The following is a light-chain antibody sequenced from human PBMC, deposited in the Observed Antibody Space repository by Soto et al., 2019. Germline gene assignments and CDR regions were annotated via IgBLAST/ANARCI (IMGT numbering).Light chain of an antibody. CDR3: QHRSGSAALT. CDR1: QSVSSY. Sequence: EIVLTQSPATLSLSPGERATLSCRASQSVSSYLAWYQQKPGQAPRLLIYDASNSATGIPARFSGSGSGTDFTLTISSLEPEDVAVYYCQHRSGSAALTFGGGTKVEIK. CDR2: DAS. J-gene: IGKJ4*01. V-gene: IGKV3-11*01.